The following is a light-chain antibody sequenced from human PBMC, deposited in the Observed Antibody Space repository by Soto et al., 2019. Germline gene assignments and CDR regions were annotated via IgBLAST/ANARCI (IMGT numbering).Light chain of an antibody. Sequence: QSALTQPASVSGSPGQSITISCTGTSSDVGGFTLVSWYQRHTGKAPKLMIYVVSKRPSGVSARFSGSKSGSTASLTISGLQADDEAEYYCCSYAGSSTLIFGGGTKLTVL. V-gene: IGLV2-23*02. CDR2: VVS. CDR1: SSDVGGFTL. J-gene: IGLJ2*01. CDR3: CSYAGSSTLI.